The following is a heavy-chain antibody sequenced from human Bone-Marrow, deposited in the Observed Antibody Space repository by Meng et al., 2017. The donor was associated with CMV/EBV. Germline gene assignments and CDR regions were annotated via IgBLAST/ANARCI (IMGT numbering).Heavy chain of an antibody. CDR3: ARVLPLYCSSTRCYTLGYDGMDV. J-gene: IGHJ6*02. V-gene: IGHV4-59*01. Sequence: SETMSLTSIVSSSSISNYYWSWIRQPPGKGLEWIGYIYYSGSTNYNPSLKNQATISVDTSKNQLSLKLSSVTAADTAVYYCARVLPLYCSSTRCYTLGYDGMDVWGQGTMVTVSS. D-gene: IGHD2-2*02. CDR1: SSSISNYY. CDR2: IYYSGST.